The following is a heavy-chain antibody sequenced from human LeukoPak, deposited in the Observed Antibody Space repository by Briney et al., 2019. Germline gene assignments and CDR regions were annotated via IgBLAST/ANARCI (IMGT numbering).Heavy chain of an antibody. CDR3: ASHTVSLDY. D-gene: IGHD4-11*01. CDR1: GGSISSHNW. Sequence: SGTLSLTCAVSGGSISSHNWWTWVRQSPGKGLEWIGEIYHSESTNYNPSLKSRVTISIDKSKNQFSLTPNSVTAADTAMYYCASHTVSLDYWGQGALVTVSS. J-gene: IGHJ4*02. V-gene: IGHV4-4*02. CDR2: IYHSEST.